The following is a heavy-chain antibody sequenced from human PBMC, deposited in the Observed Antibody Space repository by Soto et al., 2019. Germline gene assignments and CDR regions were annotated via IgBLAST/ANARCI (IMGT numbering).Heavy chain of an antibody. D-gene: IGHD2-2*01. CDR2: INHSGST. V-gene: IGHV4-34*01. CDR3: AGLGYCSSTSCPREYNWFDP. CDR1: GGSFSGYY. J-gene: IGHJ5*02. Sequence: KASETLSLTCAVYGGSFSGYYWSWIRQPPGKGLEWIGEINHSGSTNYNPSLKSRVTISVDTSKNQFSLKLSSVTAADTAVYYCAGLGYCSSTSCPREYNWFDPWGQGTLVTVSS.